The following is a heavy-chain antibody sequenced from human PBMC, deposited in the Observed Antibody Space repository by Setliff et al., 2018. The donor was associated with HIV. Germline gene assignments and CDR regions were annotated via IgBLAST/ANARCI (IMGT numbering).Heavy chain of an antibody. CDR2: ISGSSSDI. V-gene: IGHV3-48*01. Sequence: RLSCAASGFTFNDYSMNWVRQAPGKGPEWVSYISGSSSDIYYADSVKGRLTISRDNAKNSLFLQMDSLRAEDTAVYYCATDLSSGYFYFTLHFWGQGTLVTVS. CDR3: ATDLSSGYFYFTLHF. CDR1: GFTFNDYS. D-gene: IGHD3-22*01. J-gene: IGHJ1*01.